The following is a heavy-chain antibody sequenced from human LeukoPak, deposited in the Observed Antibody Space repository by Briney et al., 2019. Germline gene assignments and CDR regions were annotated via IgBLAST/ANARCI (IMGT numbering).Heavy chain of an antibody. CDR3: ARPLDVDTAMVRLDY. J-gene: IGHJ4*02. D-gene: IGHD5-18*01. CDR1: EGTLSSYA. V-gene: IGHV1-69*13. CDR2: IIPIFGTA. Sequence: SVKVSCKAPEGTLSSYAISWVLQAPGLVLECLGGIIPIFGTANYAQKFQGRVTITADESTSTAYMELSSLRSEDTAVYYCARPLDVDTAMVRLDYWGQGTLVTVSS.